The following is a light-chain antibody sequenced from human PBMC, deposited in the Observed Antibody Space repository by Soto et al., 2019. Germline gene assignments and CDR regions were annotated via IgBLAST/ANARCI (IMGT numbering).Light chain of an antibody. CDR1: SSNIGNNF. CDR2: DNN. J-gene: IGLJ2*01. V-gene: IGLV1-51*01. Sequence: QSVLTQPPSVSAAPGQKVTISCSGSSSNIGNNFVSWYQHLPGTAPQLLIYDNNKRPSGIPDRLSGTKSGTSATLGITGLQTGDEAHYYCATWDSSLIAGVFGGGTQLTVL. CDR3: ATWDSSLIAGV.